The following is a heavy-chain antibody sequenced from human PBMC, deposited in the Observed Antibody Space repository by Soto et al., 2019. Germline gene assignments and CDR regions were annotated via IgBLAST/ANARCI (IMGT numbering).Heavy chain of an antibody. Sequence: ASVKVSCKASGYTFTSYDINWVRQAAGQGLEWMGWMNPNSGNSGYAQKFQGRVTMTRNTFTNTAYMELSSLTSEDTAVYYCERGLYSGYNYWGQGTLVTVSS. CDR1: GYTFTSYD. D-gene: IGHD5-12*01. CDR2: MNPNSGNS. J-gene: IGHJ4*02. CDR3: ERGLYSGYNY. V-gene: IGHV1-8*01.